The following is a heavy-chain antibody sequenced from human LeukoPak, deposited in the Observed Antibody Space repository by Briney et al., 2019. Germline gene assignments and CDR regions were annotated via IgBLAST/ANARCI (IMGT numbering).Heavy chain of an antibody. CDR1: GYTFTSYY. CDR3: ARETTAMGTPSVYFDY. Sequence: ASVKVSCKASGYTFTSYYMHWVRQPPGQGLEWMGIINPSGGSTSYAQKFQGRVTMTRDTSTSTVYMELSSLRSEDTAVYYCARETTAMGTPSVYFDYWGQGTLVTVSS. D-gene: IGHD5-18*01. CDR2: INPSGGST. J-gene: IGHJ4*02. V-gene: IGHV1-46*01.